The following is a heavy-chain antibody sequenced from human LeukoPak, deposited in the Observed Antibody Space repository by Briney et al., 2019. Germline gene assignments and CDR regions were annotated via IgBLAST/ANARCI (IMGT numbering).Heavy chain of an antibody. Sequence: HSGGSLRLSCAASGFTFSNYWMSWIRQAPGKGLEWLANINQDGSEIYYVDSVRGRFTIARDNAKNSQFLQMNSLRVEDTAVYYCAKLPPGSSRYYMDIWGKGTTVTVSS. J-gene: IGHJ6*03. CDR1: GFTFSNYW. V-gene: IGHV3-7*01. D-gene: IGHD2-2*01. CDR2: INQDGSEI. CDR3: AKLPPGSSRYYMDI.